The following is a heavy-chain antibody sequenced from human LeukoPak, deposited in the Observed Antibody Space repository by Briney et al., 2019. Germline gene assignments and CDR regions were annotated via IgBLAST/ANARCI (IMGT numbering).Heavy chain of an antibody. Sequence: SVKVSCRASGGAVSSFPISWVRQAPGRGLEWMGGIIPFFGKTNYARKFQGRVTITADKSTSTAYMELSSLRSEDTAVYYCARGLCSSTSCYYYYGMDVWGKGTTVTVSS. D-gene: IGHD2-2*01. V-gene: IGHV1-69*06. CDR1: GGAVSSFP. CDR3: ARGLCSSTSCYYYYGMDV. CDR2: IIPFFGKT. J-gene: IGHJ6*04.